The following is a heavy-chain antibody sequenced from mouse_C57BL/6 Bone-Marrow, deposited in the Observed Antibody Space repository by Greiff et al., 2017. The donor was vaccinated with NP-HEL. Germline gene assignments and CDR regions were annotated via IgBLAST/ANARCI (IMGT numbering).Heavy chain of an antibody. D-gene: IGHD2-1*01. Sequence: EVKLMESGPELVKPGASVKMSCKASGYTFTDYNMHWVKQSHGKSLEWIGYINPNNGGTSYNQKFKGKATLTVNKSSSTAYMELRSLTSEDSAVYYCARKWYTSPFDYWGQGTTLTVSS. J-gene: IGHJ2*01. CDR2: INPNNGGT. CDR1: GYTFTDYN. CDR3: ARKWYTSPFDY. V-gene: IGHV1-22*01.